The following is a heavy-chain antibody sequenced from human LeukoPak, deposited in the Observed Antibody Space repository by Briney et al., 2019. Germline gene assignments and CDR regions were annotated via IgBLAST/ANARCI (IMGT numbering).Heavy chain of an antibody. CDR3: ARVDYGDYVGAADP. CDR2: INSDGSSA. Sequence: GGSLRLSCAASGFTFSSYWMHWVRQAPGKGLVWVSRINSDGSSASYADSVKGRFTISRDNAKNTLYLQMNSLRAEDTAVYYCARVDYGDYVGAADPWGQGTLVTVSS. D-gene: IGHD4-17*01. V-gene: IGHV3-74*01. CDR1: GFTFSSYW. J-gene: IGHJ5*02.